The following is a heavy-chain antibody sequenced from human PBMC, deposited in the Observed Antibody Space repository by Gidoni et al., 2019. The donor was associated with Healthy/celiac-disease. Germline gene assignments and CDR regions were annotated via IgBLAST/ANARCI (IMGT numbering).Heavy chain of an antibody. Sequence: QVQLVQSGAEVKKPGASVKVSCKASGYTFTGYYMHWVRQAPGQGLEWMGWINPNSGGTNYAQKFQGRVTMTRDTSISTAYMELSRLRSDDTAVYYCARVSTDYYGSASWLLFDPWGQGTLVTVSS. CDR1: GYTFTGYY. V-gene: IGHV1-2*02. D-gene: IGHD3-10*01. CDR2: INPNSGGT. J-gene: IGHJ5*02. CDR3: ARVSTDYYGSASWLLFDP.